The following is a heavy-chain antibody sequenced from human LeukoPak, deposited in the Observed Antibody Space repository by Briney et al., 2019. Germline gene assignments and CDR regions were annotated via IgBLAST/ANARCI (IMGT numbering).Heavy chain of an antibody. D-gene: IGHD3-22*01. CDR2: ISISSSTI. V-gene: IGHV3-48*04. CDR1: GFPFSSYS. Sequence: PGGSLRLSCAASGFPFSSYSMNWVRQAPGRGLEWVSYISISSSTIYYADSVKGRFTISRDNAKSSLYLQMNSLRAEDTAVYYCARDLYYYDSSGYYSVGTPDYWGQGTLVTVSS. CDR3: ARDLYYYDSSGYYSVGTPDY. J-gene: IGHJ4*02.